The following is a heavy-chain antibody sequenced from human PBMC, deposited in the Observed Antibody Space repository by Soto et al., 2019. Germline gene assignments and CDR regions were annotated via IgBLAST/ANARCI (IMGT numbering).Heavy chain of an antibody. CDR2: ISYDGSNK. V-gene: IGHV3-30*18. Sequence: GGSLRLSCAASGFTFSSYGMHWVRQAPGKGLEWVAFISYDGSNKDYADSVQARFTISXDXXXXIXIXQXXXLRAXDTAVYYCAKLLYLWDPRFFFDSWGQGTLVTVSS. J-gene: IGHJ4*02. CDR3: AKLLYLWDPRFFFDS. CDR1: GFTFSSYG. D-gene: IGHD1-26*01.